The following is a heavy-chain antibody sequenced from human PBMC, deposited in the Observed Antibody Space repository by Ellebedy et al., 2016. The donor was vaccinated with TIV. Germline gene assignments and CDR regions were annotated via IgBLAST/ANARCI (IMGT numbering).Heavy chain of an antibody. J-gene: IGHJ4*02. CDR1: GFTFSDYY. CDR2: ISSTGSTI. CDR3: SRASL. Sequence: GESMKISCAASGFTFSDYYMSWIRQAPGKGLEWVSYISSTGSTIYYADSVKGRFTIARDNSKNTLYLKMNSLRSEDTAVYYCSRASLWGQGTLVTVSS. V-gene: IGHV3-11*04.